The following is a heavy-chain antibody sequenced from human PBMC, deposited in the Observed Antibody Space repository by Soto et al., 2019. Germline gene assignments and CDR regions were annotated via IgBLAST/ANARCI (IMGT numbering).Heavy chain of an antibody. Sequence: EMQLVESGGGLVKPGGSLRLSCAASGFTFSTYGMNWVRQAAGKGLEWVSSISSGSEYIYYADSLKGRLTISRDNARNSLYLQLNSLRAEDTAVYYCATDGAAGSVMEVWGHGTTVTVSS. V-gene: IGHV3-21*01. D-gene: IGHD6-13*01. CDR2: ISSGSEYI. CDR3: ATDGAAGSVMEV. CDR1: GFTFSTYG. J-gene: IGHJ6*02.